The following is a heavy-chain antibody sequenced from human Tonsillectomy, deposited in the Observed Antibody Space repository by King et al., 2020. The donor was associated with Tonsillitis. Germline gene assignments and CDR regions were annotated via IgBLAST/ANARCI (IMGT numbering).Heavy chain of an antibody. V-gene: IGHV4-59*08. J-gene: IGHJ4*02. CDR2: IYYSGST. CDR1: GGSISSYY. CDR3: ARLTTGGTDY. Sequence: QLQESGPGLVKPSETPSLTCTVSGGSISSYYWSWIRQPPGKGLEWIGYIYYSGSTNYNPSLKSRVTISVDTSKNQFSLKLSSVTAADTAVYYCARLTTGGTDYWGQGTLVTVSS. D-gene: IGHD3-16*01.